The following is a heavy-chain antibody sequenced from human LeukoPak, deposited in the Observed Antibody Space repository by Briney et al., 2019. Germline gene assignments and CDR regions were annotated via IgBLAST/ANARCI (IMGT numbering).Heavy chain of an antibody. Sequence: GGSLRLSCAASGFTFSNYNMNWVRQAPGKGLEWLSFISSSGSSIYYADSVKGRFTISRDNAKNSLYLQMNSLRAEDTAVYYCASEGSGSYSLFWGQGTLVTVSS. CDR1: GFTFSNYN. D-gene: IGHD3-10*01. V-gene: IGHV3-21*01. J-gene: IGHJ4*02. CDR2: ISSSGSSI. CDR3: ASEGSGSYSLF.